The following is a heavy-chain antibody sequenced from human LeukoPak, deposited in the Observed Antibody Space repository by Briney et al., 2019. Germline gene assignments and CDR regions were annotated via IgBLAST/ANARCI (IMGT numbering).Heavy chain of an antibody. V-gene: IGHV3-30*18. CDR3: VKDDNHYGSIENDH. CDR1: GFSFSSYG. CDR2: ISYDEITK. D-gene: IGHD3-10*01. J-gene: IGHJ5*02. Sequence: QPGRSLRLSCAASGFSFSSYGMHWVRQAPGKGLEWVAVISYDEITKYYADSVKGRFAMSRDNSKNTVSLQMNSLRPEDTALYHCVKDDNHYGSIENDHWGQGNLVTVSS.